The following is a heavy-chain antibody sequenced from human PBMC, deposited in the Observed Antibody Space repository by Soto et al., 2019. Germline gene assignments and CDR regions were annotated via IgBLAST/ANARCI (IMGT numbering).Heavy chain of an antibody. V-gene: IGHV3-64D*06. D-gene: IGHD3-22*01. CDR1: GFTFSSYA. CDR2: ISSNGGST. J-gene: IGHJ4*02. CDR3: VKDQGYYDSSGPFDY. Sequence: PGGSLRLSCSASGFTFSSYAMHWVRQAPGKGLEYVSAISSNGGSTYYADSVKGRFTISRDNSKNTLYLQMSSLRAEDTAVYYCVKDQGYYDSSGPFDYWGQGTVVTVSS.